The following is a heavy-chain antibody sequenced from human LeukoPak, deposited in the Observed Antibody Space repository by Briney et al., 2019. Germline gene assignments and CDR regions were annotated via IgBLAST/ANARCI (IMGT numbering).Heavy chain of an antibody. CDR1: GSMYNYY. J-gene: IGHJ4*02. CDR3: ARHISPGGTHAHFDY. D-gene: IGHD1-26*01. V-gene: IGHV4-59*08. CDR2: IHYNGNT. Sequence: ASETLSLTCTVFGSMYNYYWSWIRQPPGKGLEWIGYIHYNGNTNYNPSLESRVTMSLDTSENQVSLKLNSVTAADTAVCYCARHISPGGTHAHFDYWGQGALVTVSS.